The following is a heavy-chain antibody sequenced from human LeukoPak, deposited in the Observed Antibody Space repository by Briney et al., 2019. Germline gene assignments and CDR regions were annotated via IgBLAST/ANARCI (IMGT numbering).Heavy chain of an antibody. D-gene: IGHD3-22*01. Sequence: PGGSLRLSCVASGFTFSSYAMSWVRQAPGKGLEWVSAISGSGGSTYYADSVKGRFTISRDNSKNTLYLQMNSLRAEDTAVYYCAKVHDSSGRYYFDYWGQGTLVTVSS. V-gene: IGHV3-23*01. J-gene: IGHJ4*02. CDR2: ISGSGGST. CDR1: GFTFSSYA. CDR3: AKVHDSSGRYYFDY.